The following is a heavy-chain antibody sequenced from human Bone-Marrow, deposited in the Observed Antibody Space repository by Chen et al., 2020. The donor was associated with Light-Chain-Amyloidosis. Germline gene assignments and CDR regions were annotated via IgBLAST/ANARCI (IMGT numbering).Heavy chain of an antibody. CDR1: GGSISSGGYS. V-gene: IGHV4-30-2*01. Sequence: QLQLQESGSGLVKPSQTLSLTCAVPGGSISSGGYSWGWIRQPPGKGLEWIGYIYHSGCTYYNPSLKSRVTISXXXXXXQFSXXXXXXTAXXXXVYYCAREKNSGYDLSSWFDPWGQGTLVTVSS. CDR2: IYHSGCT. CDR3: AREKNSGYDLSSWFDP. J-gene: IGHJ5*02. D-gene: IGHD5-12*01.